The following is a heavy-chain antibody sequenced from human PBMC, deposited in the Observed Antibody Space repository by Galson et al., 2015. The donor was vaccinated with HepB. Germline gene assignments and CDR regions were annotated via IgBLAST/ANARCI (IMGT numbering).Heavy chain of an antibody. J-gene: IGHJ5*02. D-gene: IGHD3-9*01. CDR3: ARGKRYFDWLLGGYNWFDP. CDR2: MNPNSGNT. Sequence: SVKVSCKASGYTFTSYDINWVRQATGQGLEWMGWMNPNSGNTGYAQKFQGRVTMTRNTSISTAYMELSSLRSEDTAVYYCARGKRYFDWLLGGYNWFDPWGQGTLVTVSS. CDR1: GYTFTSYD. V-gene: IGHV1-8*01.